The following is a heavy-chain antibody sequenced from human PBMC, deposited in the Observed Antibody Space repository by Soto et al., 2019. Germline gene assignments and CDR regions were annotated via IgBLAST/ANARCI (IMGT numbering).Heavy chain of an antibody. D-gene: IGHD3-22*01. CDR1: GYTFSGYY. V-gene: IGHV1-2*04. CDR3: ARDYYDSSGYYYYYYGMDV. Sequence: ASVKVSCKASGYTFSGYYMHWVRQAPGQGLEWMGWINPNSGGTNYAQKFQGWVTMTRDTSISTAYMELSRLRSDDTAVYYCARDYYDSSGYYYYYYGMDVWGQGTTVTVSS. CDR2: INPNSGGT. J-gene: IGHJ6*02.